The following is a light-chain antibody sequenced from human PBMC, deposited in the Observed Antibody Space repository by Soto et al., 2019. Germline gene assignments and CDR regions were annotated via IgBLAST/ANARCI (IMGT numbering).Light chain of an antibody. Sequence: QPVLTQPPSVSATPGQKVTVSCSGSGSNLGRNYVSWYQQLPGTAPKLLIYDNVYRFSGIPARFSGSKSGTSATLAITGLQTGDEGDYDCGTWDNSLSAYVFGSGTKVTVL. CDR1: GSNLGRNY. CDR2: DNV. J-gene: IGLJ1*01. V-gene: IGLV1-51*01. CDR3: GTWDNSLSAYV.